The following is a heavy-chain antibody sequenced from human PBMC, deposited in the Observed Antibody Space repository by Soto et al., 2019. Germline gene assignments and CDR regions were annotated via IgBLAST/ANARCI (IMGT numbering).Heavy chain of an antibody. CDR2: IYYTGTS. CDR1: GGSISNNY. D-gene: IGHD2-21*02. V-gene: IGHV4-59*08. Sequence: SETLSLTCTVSGGSISNNYWSWIRQPPGKGLEWVGYIYYTGTSKYNPSLKSRVTISVDSSKNQFSLKLDFVTAADTAVYYCARLGRDYRAFDNWGQGTLVTVSS. J-gene: IGHJ4*02. CDR3: ARLGRDYRAFDN.